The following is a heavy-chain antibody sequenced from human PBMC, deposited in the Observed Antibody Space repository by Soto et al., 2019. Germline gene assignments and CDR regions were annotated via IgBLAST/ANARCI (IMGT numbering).Heavy chain of an antibody. Sequence: QVQLVEAGGGVVQPGRSLRLSFAASGFIVSSYGIHWVLQAPGKGLEGVSVMSYDGINKYYSDSVKGRLTISRDNSKNTLYLQMNSLRAEDTAVYYCAKSVYNWNDGFFDYCGQGTLVTVSS. D-gene: IGHD1-1*01. CDR2: MSYDGINK. CDR3: AKSVYNWNDGFFDY. J-gene: IGHJ4*02. V-gene: IGHV3-30*18. CDR1: GFIVSSYG.